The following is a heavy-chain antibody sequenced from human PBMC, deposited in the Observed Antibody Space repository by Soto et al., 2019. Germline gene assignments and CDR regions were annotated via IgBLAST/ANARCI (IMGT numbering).Heavy chain of an antibody. CDR3: ASDCSGGSCYGVNWFDP. CDR1: GGTFSSYA. D-gene: IGHD2-15*01. Sequence: SVKVSCKASGGTFSSYAISWVRQAPGQGLEWMGGIIPIFGTANYAQKFQGRVTITADESTSTAYMELSSLRSEDTAVYYCASDCSGGSCYGVNWFDPWGQGTLVTVSS. CDR2: IIPIFGTA. V-gene: IGHV1-69*13. J-gene: IGHJ5*02.